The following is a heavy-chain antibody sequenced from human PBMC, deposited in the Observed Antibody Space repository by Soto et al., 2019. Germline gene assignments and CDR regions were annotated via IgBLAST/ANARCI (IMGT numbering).Heavy chain of an antibody. V-gene: IGHV6-1*01. CDR1: GDSASSNTAS. CDR3: AKGDNLGPKTGYAFDP. Sequence: SQTLSLTCAISGDSASSNTASWNWIRQSPSRGLEWLGRTYFRSKWYNDYAVSVKSRIIINPDTSNNQFSLQLNSVTPEDTAVYFCAKGDNLGPKTGYAFDPWGQGIMVTVSS. J-gene: IGHJ5*02. D-gene: IGHD5-12*01. CDR2: TYFRSKWYN.